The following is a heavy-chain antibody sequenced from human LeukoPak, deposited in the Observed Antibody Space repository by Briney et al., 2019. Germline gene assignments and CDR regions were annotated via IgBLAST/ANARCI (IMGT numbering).Heavy chain of an antibody. Sequence: SETLSLTCTVSGGSISSYYWSWIRQPPGKGLEWIGYIYYSGSTNYNPSLKSRVTILVDTSKNQFSLKLSSVTAADTAVYYCASSVLSSSWYSTWGQGTLVTVSS. V-gene: IGHV4-59*08. CDR3: ASSVLSSSWYST. J-gene: IGHJ5*02. CDR2: IYYSGST. CDR1: GGSISSYY. D-gene: IGHD6-13*01.